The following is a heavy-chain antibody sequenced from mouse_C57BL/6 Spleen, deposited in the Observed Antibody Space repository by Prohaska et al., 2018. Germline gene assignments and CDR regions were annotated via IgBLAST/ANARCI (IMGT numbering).Heavy chain of an antibody. CDR3: ARAGTRAMDY. Sequence: GLEWIARIYPGSGNTYYNEKFKGKATLTAEKSSSTAYMQLSSLTSEDSAVYFCARAGTRAMDYWGQGTSVTVSS. CDR2: IYPGSGNT. V-gene: IGHV1-76*01. D-gene: IGHD4-1*01. J-gene: IGHJ4*01.